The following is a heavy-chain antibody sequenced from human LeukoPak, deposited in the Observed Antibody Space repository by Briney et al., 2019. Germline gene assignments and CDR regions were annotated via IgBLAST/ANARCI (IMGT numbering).Heavy chain of an antibody. CDR2: ISSSGST. CDR1: GGSFSNDF. Sequence: SETLSLTCTVSGGSFSNDFWTWIRQPPGKGLEWIGYISSSGSTHYNPSLESRVTISEETSRTQFSLKLNSVTASDTAVYYCARYNGLFDSWGQGTLATVSS. J-gene: IGHJ4*02. D-gene: IGHD1-1*01. CDR3: ARYNGLFDS. V-gene: IGHV4-4*09.